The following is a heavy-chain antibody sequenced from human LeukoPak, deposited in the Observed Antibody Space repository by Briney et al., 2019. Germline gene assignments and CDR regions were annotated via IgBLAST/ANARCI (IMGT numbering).Heavy chain of an antibody. D-gene: IGHD2-15*01. CDR1: GFTFSGYS. J-gene: IGHJ6*02. Sequence: GGSLRLSCAASGFTFSGYSMNWVRQAPGKGLEWVAVISYDGSNKYYADSVKGRFTISRDNSKNTLYLQMNSLRAEDTAVYYCAKDGSRYCSGGSCYGMDVWGQGTTVTVSS. V-gene: IGHV3-30*18. CDR2: ISYDGSNK. CDR3: AKDGSRYCSGGSCYGMDV.